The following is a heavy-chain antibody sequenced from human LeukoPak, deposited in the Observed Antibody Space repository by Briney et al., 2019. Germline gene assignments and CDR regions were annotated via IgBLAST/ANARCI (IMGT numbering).Heavy chain of an antibody. J-gene: IGHJ4*02. CDR1: GFTFSSYA. CDR2: ISGSGGST. V-gene: IGHV3-23*01. Sequence: GGSLRLSCAASGFTFSSYAMSWVRQAPGRGLEWVSAISGSGGSTYYADSVKGRFTISRDNSKNTLYLQMNSLRAEDTAVYYCAKDRGFTGSSAGGFDYWGQGTLVTVSS. CDR3: AKDRGFTGSSAGGFDY. D-gene: IGHD2-15*01.